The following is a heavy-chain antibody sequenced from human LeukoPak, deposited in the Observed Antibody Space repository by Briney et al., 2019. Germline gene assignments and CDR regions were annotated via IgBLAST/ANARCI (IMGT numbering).Heavy chain of an antibody. CDR1: GFTLSDHY. Sequence: PGGSLRLSCAASGFTLSDHYMDWVRQAPGKGLEWVGRTRNRANSYTTDYAASVKGRFTISRDDLKSSLYLQMNSLRTEDTAVYYCARDACSSTICSAGGNWFDPWGQGTLVTVSS. V-gene: IGHV3-72*01. D-gene: IGHD2-2*01. J-gene: IGHJ5*02. CDR3: ARDACSSTICSAGGNWFDP. CDR2: TRNRANSYTT.